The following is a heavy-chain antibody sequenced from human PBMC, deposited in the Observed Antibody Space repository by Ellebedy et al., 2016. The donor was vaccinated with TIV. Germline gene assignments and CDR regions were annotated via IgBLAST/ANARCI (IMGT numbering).Heavy chain of an antibody. V-gene: IGHV4-38-2*02. Sequence: SETLSLTCTVSGYSISSGYYCGWIRQPPGKGLEWTGSFYHSGSTYYNPSLKRRVTISVDSSKNQLSLKLSSVTAADTAVYYCATFRNLDAFDIWGQGTMVTVSS. CDR2: FYHSGST. CDR1: GYSISSGYY. CDR3: ATFRNLDAFDI. J-gene: IGHJ3*02.